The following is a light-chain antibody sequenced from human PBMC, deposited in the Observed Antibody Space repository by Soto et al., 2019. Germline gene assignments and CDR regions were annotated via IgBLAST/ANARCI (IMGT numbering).Light chain of an antibody. Sequence: EIVLTQSPATLSLSPGERATLSCRASQIVGDYLVWYRQKPGQAPGLLIYDASNRATGIPARFSGSGSGTDSSLTISSLEPEDFAVYYCQQRSSGITFGQGTRLEIK. J-gene: IGKJ5*01. CDR2: DAS. CDR1: QIVGDY. V-gene: IGKV3-11*01. CDR3: QQRSSGIT.